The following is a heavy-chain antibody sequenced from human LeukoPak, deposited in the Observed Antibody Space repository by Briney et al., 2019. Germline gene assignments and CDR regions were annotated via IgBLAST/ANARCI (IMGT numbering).Heavy chain of an antibody. CDR1: GGSISSYY. CDR3: ARGPYSYDSSGAFDI. J-gene: IGHJ3*02. CDR2: ISGSGTI. Sequence: SETLSLTCTVSGGSISSYYWSWIRQPAGKGLEWIGRISGSGTITYNPALPSRLSISIDTSKNQFSLKLMSVTAADPAVYFCARGPYSYDSSGAFDIWGQGTMVTVSS. D-gene: IGHD3-22*01. V-gene: IGHV4-4*07.